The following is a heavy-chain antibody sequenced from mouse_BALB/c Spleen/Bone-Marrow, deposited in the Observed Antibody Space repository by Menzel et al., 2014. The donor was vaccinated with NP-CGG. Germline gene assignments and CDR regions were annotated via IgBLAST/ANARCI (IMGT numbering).Heavy chain of an antibody. J-gene: IGHJ2*01. CDR3: ARTKYRCAGSFDY. CDR2: ILPGSGST. V-gene: IGHV1-9*01. Sequence: QVHAKQSGTELMKPGASMKISCKATGYTFSSYWIEWVKQRPGHGLEWIGEILPGSGSTNYNEKFKGEATFTADTSSKTAYMQLSSLTSEDSAVYYCARTKYRCAGSFDYWGHGTPLTVSS. D-gene: IGHD2-14*01. CDR1: GYTFSSYW.